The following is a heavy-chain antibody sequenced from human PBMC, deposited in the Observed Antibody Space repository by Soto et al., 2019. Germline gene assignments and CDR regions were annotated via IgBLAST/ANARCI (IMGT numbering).Heavy chain of an antibody. V-gene: IGHV1-69*02. J-gene: IGHJ4*02. CDR2: IIPILGIA. Sequence: QVQLVQSGAEVKKPGSSVKVSCKASGGTFSSYTISWVRQAPGQGLEWMGRIIPILGIANYAQKFQGRVTITADKSTSTAYMGLSSLRSEDTAVYYCAAGGGGELYGDYASFDYWGQGTLVTVSS. CDR3: AAGGGGELYGDYASFDY. CDR1: GGTFSSYT. D-gene: IGHD4-17*01.